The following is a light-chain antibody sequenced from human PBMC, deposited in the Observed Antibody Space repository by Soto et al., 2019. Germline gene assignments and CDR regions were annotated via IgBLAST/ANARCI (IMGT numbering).Light chain of an antibody. V-gene: IGKV3-15*01. Sequence: EIVMTQSPATLSVSLGERATLSCRASQSVSSNLAWYQQKPGQAPRLLIFGASTRATGIPARFSGSGSGTEFTLTISRLQSEDFAVYQCQHYNALPLTFGGGTKVEIK. CDR3: QHYNALPLT. CDR2: GAS. J-gene: IGKJ4*01. CDR1: QSVSSN.